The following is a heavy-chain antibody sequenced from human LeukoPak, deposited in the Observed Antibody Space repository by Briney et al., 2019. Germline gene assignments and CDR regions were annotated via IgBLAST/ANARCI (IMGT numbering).Heavy chain of an antibody. Sequence: GGSLRLSCAASGFPFSNHDMHWVRQSAGKGLEWVSRIGIAGDTFSLGSVKGRFTVSRENAKSSLYLQMNNLRAEDTAVYYCARRYFDYWGQGTLVTVSP. CDR2: IGIAGDT. CDR1: GFPFSNHD. J-gene: IGHJ4*02. CDR3: ARRYFDY. V-gene: IGHV3-13*01.